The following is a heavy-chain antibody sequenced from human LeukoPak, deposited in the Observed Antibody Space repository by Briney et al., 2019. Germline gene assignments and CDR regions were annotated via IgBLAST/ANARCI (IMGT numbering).Heavy chain of an antibody. CDR3: ARTRWELPPPTFDY. CDR2: ISAYNGNT. V-gene: IGHV1-18*01. CDR1: GCTFTSYG. D-gene: IGHD1-26*01. J-gene: IGHJ4*02. Sequence: ASVKVSCKASGCTFTSYGISWVRQAPGQGLEWMGWISAYNGNTNYAQKLQGRVTMTTDTSTSTAHMELRSLRSDDTAVYYCARTRWELPPPTFDYWGQGTLVTVSS.